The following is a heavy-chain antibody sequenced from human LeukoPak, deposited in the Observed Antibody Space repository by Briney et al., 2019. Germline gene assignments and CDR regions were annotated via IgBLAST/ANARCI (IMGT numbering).Heavy chain of an antibody. CDR2: INPNSSGT. Sequence: ASVTVSRKASAHTAGEFYLPWPPQAPGQGLEWMGRINPNSSGTNYAQRYQGRVTMSTDTSITTAYMEMSRLRSGDTAKYFCVRDATKGLQSLDHWGQGTLVTVSS. D-gene: IGHD5-24*01. V-gene: IGHV1-2*06. J-gene: IGHJ4*02. CDR1: AHTAGEFY. CDR3: VRDATKGLQSLDH.